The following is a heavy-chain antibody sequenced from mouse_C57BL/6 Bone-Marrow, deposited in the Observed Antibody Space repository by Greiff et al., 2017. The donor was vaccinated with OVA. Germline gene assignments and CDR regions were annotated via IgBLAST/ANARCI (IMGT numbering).Heavy chain of an antibody. Sequence: VQVVESGPGMVKPSQSLSLTCTVTGYSITSGYDWHWIRHFPGNKLEWMGYISYSGSTNYNPSLKSRISITHDTSKNHFFLKLNSVTTEDTATYYCARELRFYYFDYWGQGTTLTVSS. CDR1: GYSITSGYD. J-gene: IGHJ2*01. D-gene: IGHD1-1*01. CDR3: ARELRFYYFDY. V-gene: IGHV3-1*01. CDR2: ISYSGST.